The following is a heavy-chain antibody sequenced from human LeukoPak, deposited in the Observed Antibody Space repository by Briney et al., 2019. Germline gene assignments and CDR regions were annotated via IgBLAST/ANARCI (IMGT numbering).Heavy chain of an antibody. Sequence: SQTLSLSCTVSGGSISSGDYYWSWIRKPPGKGLEWIGYIYYSGSTYYNPSLKSRVTISVDTSKNQFSLKLSTVTAADTAVYYCARVPYYYGSGSYFDYWGQGTLVTVSS. D-gene: IGHD3-10*01. CDR2: IYYSGST. V-gene: IGHV4-30-4*01. CDR3: ARVPYYYGSGSYFDY. CDR1: GGSISSGDYY. J-gene: IGHJ4*02.